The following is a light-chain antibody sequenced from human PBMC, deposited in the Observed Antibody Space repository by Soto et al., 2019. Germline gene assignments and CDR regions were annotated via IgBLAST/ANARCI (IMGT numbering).Light chain of an antibody. Sequence: EIVMMQSPATLSVSPGERATLSCRASQIIANNLAWYQQKPGQAPRLLIYDASNRATGIPARFSGSGFGTDFTLTISSLEPEDFAVYYCQQRHNWITLGQGTRLEI. J-gene: IGKJ5*01. CDR2: DAS. V-gene: IGKV3D-15*02. CDR1: QIIANN. CDR3: QQRHNWIT.